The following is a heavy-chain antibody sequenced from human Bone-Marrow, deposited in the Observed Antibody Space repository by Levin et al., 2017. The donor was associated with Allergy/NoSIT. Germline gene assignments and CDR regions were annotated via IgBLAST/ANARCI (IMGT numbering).Heavy chain of an antibody. CDR1: GFTFSNYA. D-gene: IGHD2/OR15-2a*01. Sequence: GGSLRLSCAASGFTFSNYAMTWVRQAPGKGLEWVSAIRGSGANAYYADSVKGRFTVSRDNSKNTLYLQMSSLRAEDTAVYYCAHRNVYDGSTHHSMIYVDYWGQGTLVTVSS. CDR2: IRGSGANA. V-gene: IGHV3-23*01. J-gene: IGHJ4*02. CDR3: AHRNVYDGSTHHSMIYVDY.